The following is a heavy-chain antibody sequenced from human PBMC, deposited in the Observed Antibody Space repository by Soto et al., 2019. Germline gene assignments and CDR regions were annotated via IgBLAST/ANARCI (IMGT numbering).Heavy chain of an antibody. D-gene: IGHD2-15*01. CDR2: INAGNGNT. CDR3: ARGGSVVGDY. J-gene: IGHJ4*02. CDR1: GYTMTSYA. Sequence: ASVRVACKASGYTMTSYAVHWVRQAPGQRLEWMGWINAGNGNTKCSQKFQDRVTITRDTSASTAYMELSSLRSEDTAVYYCARGGSVVGDYWGQGTLVTVS. V-gene: IGHV1-3*01.